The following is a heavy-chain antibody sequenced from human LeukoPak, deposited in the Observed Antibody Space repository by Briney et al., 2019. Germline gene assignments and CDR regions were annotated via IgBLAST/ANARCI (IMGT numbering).Heavy chain of an antibody. V-gene: IGHV3-23*01. J-gene: IGHJ4*02. CDR3: AKGEDCSSTSCLGVCDY. CDR2: ISGSGGST. D-gene: IGHD2-2*01. Sequence: PGGSLRLSCAASGFTFSSYAMSWVRQAPGKGLEWVSAISGSGGSTYYADSVKGRFTISRDNSKNTLYLQMNSLRAEDTAVYYCAKGEDCSSTSCLGVCDYWGQGTLVTVSS. CDR1: GFTFSSYA.